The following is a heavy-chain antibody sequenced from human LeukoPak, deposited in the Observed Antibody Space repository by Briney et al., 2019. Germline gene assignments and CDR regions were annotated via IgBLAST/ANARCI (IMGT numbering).Heavy chain of an antibody. CDR2: INHSGST. CDR3: ARFLLVVLPAAINPRYNWFDP. V-gene: IGHV4-34*01. Sequence: PSETLSLTCAVYGGSFSGYYWSWIRQPPGKGLEWIGEINHSGSTNYNPSLKSRVTISVDTSKNQFSLKLSSVTAADTAVYYCARFLLVVLPAAINPRYNWFDPWGQGTLVTVSS. CDR1: GGSFSGYY. J-gene: IGHJ5*02. D-gene: IGHD2-2*01.